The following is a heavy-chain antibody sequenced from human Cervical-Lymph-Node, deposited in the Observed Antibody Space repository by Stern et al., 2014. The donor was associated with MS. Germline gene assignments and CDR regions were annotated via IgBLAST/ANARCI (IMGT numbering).Heavy chain of an antibody. V-gene: IGHV3-30*04. Sequence: VQLVESGGGVVQPGRSLRLSCAASGFVFRRYALHWVRQAPGKGLEWVALISYDGRDKYYTDSVKGRFTVSRDNSNHTVDLEMNSLRLEDTAVYYCAKGGSGSYLDWGQGSLVTVSS. CDR1: GFVFRRYA. J-gene: IGHJ4*02. CDR2: ISYDGRDK. CDR3: AKGGSGSYLD. D-gene: IGHD1-26*01.